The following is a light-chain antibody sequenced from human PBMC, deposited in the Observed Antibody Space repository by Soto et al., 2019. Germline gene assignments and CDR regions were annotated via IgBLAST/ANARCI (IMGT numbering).Light chain of an antibody. V-gene: IGKV1-39*01. J-gene: IGKJ1*01. Sequence: IQLTQSPSSLSASVGNRVTITCRASQSISSYLNWYQQKPGKAPKLLIYAASSLQSGVPSRFSGSGSGTDFTLTISSLQSDDFATYYCLQYNGYYRTFGQGTKVDIK. CDR2: AAS. CDR3: LQYNGYYRT. CDR1: QSISSY.